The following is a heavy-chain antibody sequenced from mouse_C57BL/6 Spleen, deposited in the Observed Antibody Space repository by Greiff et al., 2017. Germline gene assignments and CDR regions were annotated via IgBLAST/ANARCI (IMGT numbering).Heavy chain of an antibody. Sequence: VQLQQSGAELVRPGASVKLSCTASGFNIKDDYMHWVKQRPEQGLEWIGWIDPENGDTEYASKFQGKATITADTSSNTAYLQLSSLTSEDTAVYYCTHGERRFDYGGQGTTLTVSS. J-gene: IGHJ2*01. CDR2: IDPENGDT. CDR3: THGERRFDY. CDR1: GFNIKDDY. V-gene: IGHV14-4*01.